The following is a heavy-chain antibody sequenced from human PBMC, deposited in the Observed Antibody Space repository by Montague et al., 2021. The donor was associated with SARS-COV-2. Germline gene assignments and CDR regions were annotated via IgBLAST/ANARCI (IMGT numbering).Heavy chain of an antibody. J-gene: IGHJ6*02. V-gene: IGHV4-31*03. CDR1: GGSISSAGYY. D-gene: IGHD1-1*01. Sequence: TLSLTCTVSGGSISSAGYYWSWIRQPPGKGLEWIGYIYYSGSTYYNPSLKSRVTISVDTSKNQFSLKLSSVTAADTAVYYCAREILEIGTTEICYHYGLDGWGQGTTVTVSS. CDR3: AREILEIGTTEICYHYGLDG. CDR2: IYYSGST.